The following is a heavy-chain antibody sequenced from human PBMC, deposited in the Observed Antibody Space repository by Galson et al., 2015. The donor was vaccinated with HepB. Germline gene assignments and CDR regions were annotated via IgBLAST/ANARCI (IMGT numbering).Heavy chain of an antibody. D-gene: IGHD3-3*01. CDR3: AKDRYYDFWSGYLLDY. CDR2: ISYDGSNK. J-gene: IGHJ4*02. CDR1: GFTFSSYG. V-gene: IGHV3-30*18. Sequence: SLRLSCAASGFTFSSYGMHWVRQAPGKGLEWVAVISYDGSNKYYADSVKGRFTISRDNSKNTLYLQMNSLRAEDTAVYYCAKDRYYDFWSGYLLDYWGQGTLVTVSS.